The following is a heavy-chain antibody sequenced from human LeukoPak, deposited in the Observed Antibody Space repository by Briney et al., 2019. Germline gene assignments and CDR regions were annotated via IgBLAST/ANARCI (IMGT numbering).Heavy chain of an antibody. CDR2: INDDGSTT. V-gene: IGHV3-74*01. CDR3: ARESDAYCGGDCYFDY. Sequence: PGGSLRLSCAASGFTFSRSWMHWVRQAPGKGLVWVSRINDDGSTTSYADSVKGRFTISRDNAKNTLYLQMNSLRAEDTAVYYCARESDAYCGGDCYFDYWGQGTLVTVSS. J-gene: IGHJ4*02. CDR1: GFTFSRSW. D-gene: IGHD2-21*02.